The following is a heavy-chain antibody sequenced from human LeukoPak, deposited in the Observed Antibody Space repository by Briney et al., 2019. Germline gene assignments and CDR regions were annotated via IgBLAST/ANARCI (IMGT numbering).Heavy chain of an antibody. V-gene: IGHV4-59*01. CDR3: ARDGSPAGYYFDY. CDR2: IYYSGST. D-gene: IGHD2-2*01. J-gene: IGHJ4*02. CDR1: GVSISSYY. Sequence: RSSETLSLTCTVSGVSISSYYWSWVRQPPGKGLEWVGYIYYSGSTNYNPSLKSRVTISVDTSKNHFSLKLSSVTAADTAVYYCARDGSPAGYYFDYWGQGTLVTVSS.